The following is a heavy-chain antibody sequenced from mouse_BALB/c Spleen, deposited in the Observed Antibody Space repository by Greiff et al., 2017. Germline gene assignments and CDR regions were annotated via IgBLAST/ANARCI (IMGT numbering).Heavy chain of an antibody. V-gene: IGHV5-6-4*01. Sequence: DVKLVESGGGLVKPGGSLKLSCAASGFTFSSYTMSWVRQTPEKRLEWVATISSGGSYTYYPDSVKGRFTISRDNAKNTLYLQMSSLKSEDTAMYDCTKMGEYDYDGFAYWGQGTLVTVSA. D-gene: IGHD2-4*01. CDR2: ISSGGSYT. J-gene: IGHJ3*01. CDR3: TKMGEYDYDGFAY. CDR1: GFTFSSYT.